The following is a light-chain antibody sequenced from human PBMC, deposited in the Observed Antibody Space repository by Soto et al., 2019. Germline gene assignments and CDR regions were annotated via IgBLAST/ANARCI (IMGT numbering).Light chain of an antibody. CDR1: QDISNS. CDR3: HQYDTLPPA. CDR2: DAS. J-gene: IGKJ4*01. V-gene: IGKV1-33*01. Sequence: DIPMTQSPSSLSASLGDRVTITCQASQDISNSLNWYQQKPGKAPKLLIYDASNLETGVPSRFTGSGSGTDFTFSISSLQPEDIATYYCHQYDTLPPAFGGGTKVEIK.